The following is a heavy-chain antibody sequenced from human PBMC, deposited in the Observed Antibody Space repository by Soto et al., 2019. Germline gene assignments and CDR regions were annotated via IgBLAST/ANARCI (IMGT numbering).Heavy chain of an antibody. CDR1: GGPFSSYT. V-gene: IGHV1-69*02. J-gene: IGHJ1*01. CDR3: ARTQAEYFQH. CDR2: IIPILGIA. Sequence: ASVKVSCKSSGGPFSSYTISWVRQAPGQGLEWMGRIIPILGIANYAQKFQGRVTITADKSTSTAYMELSSLRSEDTAVYYCARTQAEYFQHWGQGTLVTVSS.